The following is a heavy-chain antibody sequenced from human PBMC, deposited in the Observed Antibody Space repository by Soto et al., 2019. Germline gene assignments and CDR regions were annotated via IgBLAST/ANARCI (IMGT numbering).Heavy chain of an antibody. V-gene: IGHV4-34*01. CDR1: GGSFRGYY. CDR2: INHSGST. D-gene: IGHD6-13*01. J-gene: IGHJ1*01. Sequence: SETLSLTWAVYGGSFRGYYWSWIRQPPGKGLEWIGEINHSGSTNYNPSLKSRVTISVDTSKNQFSLKLSSVTAADTAVYYCASGSSWFGEYFQHWGQGTLVTVSS. CDR3: ASGSSWFGEYFQH.